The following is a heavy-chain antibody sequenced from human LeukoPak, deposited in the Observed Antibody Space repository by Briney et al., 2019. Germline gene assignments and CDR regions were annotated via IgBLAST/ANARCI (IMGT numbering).Heavy chain of an antibody. CDR3: ARSPIAAAANNWFDP. D-gene: IGHD6-13*01. CDR1: GYSFTSYW. V-gene: IGHV5-51*01. Sequence: GESPKISCKGSGYSFTSYWIGWVRQMPGKGLEWMGIIYPGDSDTRYSPSFQGQVTISADKSISTAYLQWSSLKASDTAMYYCARSPIAAAANNWFDPWGQGTLVTVSS. CDR2: IYPGDSDT. J-gene: IGHJ5*02.